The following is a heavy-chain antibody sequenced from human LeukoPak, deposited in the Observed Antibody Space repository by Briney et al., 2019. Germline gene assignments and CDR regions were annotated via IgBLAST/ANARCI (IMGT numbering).Heavy chain of an antibody. CDR1: GFTFNTYT. CDR2: LDSSGAYI. CDR3: AKVFGSSWYGGIDY. D-gene: IGHD6-13*01. Sequence: PGGSLRLSCTASGFTFNTYTMNWARQAPGKGLEWLSSLDSSGAYIFYADSVKGRFTISRDNAKNSLYLQMNSLRAEDTAVYYCAKVFGSSWYGGIDYWGQGTLVTVSS. V-gene: IGHV3-21*04. J-gene: IGHJ4*02.